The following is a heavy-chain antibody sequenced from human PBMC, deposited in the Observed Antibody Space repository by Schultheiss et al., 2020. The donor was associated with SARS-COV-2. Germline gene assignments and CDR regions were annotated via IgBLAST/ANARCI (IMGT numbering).Heavy chain of an antibody. J-gene: IGHJ6*02. CDR3: ARGGETYYYGSGSYYRPQEYYYGMDV. CDR1: GFTFSSYE. CDR2: IKQDGSEK. D-gene: IGHD3-10*01. V-gene: IGHV3-7*03. Sequence: GGSLRLSCAASGFTFSSYEMNWVRQAPGKGLEWVANIKQDGSEKYYVDSVKGRFTISRENAKNSLYLQMNSLRSEDTAVYYCARGGETYYYGSGSYYRPQEYYYGMDVWGQGTTVTVSS.